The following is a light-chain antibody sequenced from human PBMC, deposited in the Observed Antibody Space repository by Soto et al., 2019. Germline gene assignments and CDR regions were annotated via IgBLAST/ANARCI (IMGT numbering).Light chain of an antibody. V-gene: IGKV3-20*01. CDR1: QSVSSSY. Sequence: EIVLTQSPGTLSLSPGERATLSCRASQSVSSSYLAWYQQKPGQAPRLLIYGASSRATGIPDRFSGSGSGTGFTLTISRLEPEDFAVYYCQQYGRTFGQGTKLEIK. J-gene: IGKJ2*01. CDR2: GAS. CDR3: QQYGRT.